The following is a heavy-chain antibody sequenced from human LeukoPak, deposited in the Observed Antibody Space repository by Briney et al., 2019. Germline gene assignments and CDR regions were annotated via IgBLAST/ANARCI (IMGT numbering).Heavy chain of an antibody. CDR3: AREDDSSGYYFDY. D-gene: IGHD3-22*01. CDR2: IYYSGST. V-gene: IGHV4-59*01. CDR1: GGSISSYY. J-gene: IGHJ4*02. Sequence: SETLSLTCTVSGGSISSYYWSWIRQPPGKGLEWIGYIYYSGSTNYNPSLKSRVTISVDTSKNQFSLKLSSVTAADTAVYYCAREDDSSGYYFDYWGQGTLVTVSS.